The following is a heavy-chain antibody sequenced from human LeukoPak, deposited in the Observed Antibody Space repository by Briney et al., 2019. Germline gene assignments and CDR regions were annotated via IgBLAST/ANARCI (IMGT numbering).Heavy chain of an antibody. D-gene: IGHD5-24*01. V-gene: IGHV3-30*02. J-gene: IGHJ4*02. CDR1: GFSFSGYG. CDR3: GKGRERDYNCLDS. CDR2: MRHDGTQ. Sequence: GGSLRLSCAASGFSFSGYGMHWVRQAPGKGLEWVAFMRHDGTQYHTDSVKGRFIISRDNSRSTLFLQMNSLGVEDTAVYYCGKGRERDYNCLDSWGQGTLVTVSS.